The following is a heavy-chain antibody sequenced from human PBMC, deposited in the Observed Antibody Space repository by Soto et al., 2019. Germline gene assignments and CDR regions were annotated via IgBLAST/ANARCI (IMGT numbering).Heavy chain of an antibody. CDR1: GLTFSTYG. J-gene: IGHJ4*02. D-gene: IGHD2-2*01. CDR2: ISNDVRNI. Sequence: VQLVESGGGVVQPGRSLRLSCAASGLTFSTYGFHWVRQAPGKGLEWVAVISNDVRNIHYAESVKGRFTICRDNSKNTLYLQMNSLRPNDTAVYYCVKDTLGGMTPVFMPGPDWGQGTLVTVSS. V-gene: IGHV3-30*18. CDR3: VKDTLGGMTPVFMPGPD.